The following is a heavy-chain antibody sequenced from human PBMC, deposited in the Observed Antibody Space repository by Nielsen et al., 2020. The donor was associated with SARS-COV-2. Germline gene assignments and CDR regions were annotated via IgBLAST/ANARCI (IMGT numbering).Heavy chain of an antibody. CDR1: GFTFSNFG. CDR3: ARQEEHGGLEH. CDR2: IWYDGSQT. Sequence: GESLKISCAASGFTFSNFGMHWVRQAPGKGLEWVAIIWYDGSQTYYTDSVKGRFTISRDNSNSIIYLQMNSLRVEDTALYYCARQEEHGGLEHWGQGTLVTVSS. V-gene: IGHV3-33*01. D-gene: IGHD4-23*01. J-gene: IGHJ4*02.